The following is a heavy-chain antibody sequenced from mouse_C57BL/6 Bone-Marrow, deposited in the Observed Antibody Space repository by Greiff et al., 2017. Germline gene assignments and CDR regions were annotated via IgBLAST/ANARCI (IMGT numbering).Heavy chain of an antibody. J-gene: IGHJ2*01. CDR2: ISYDGSN. CDR3: ARGYYIDY. CDR1: GYSITSGYY. V-gene: IGHV3-6*01. D-gene: IGHD2-12*01. Sequence: EVQLVESGPGLVKPSQSLSLTCSVTGYSITSGYYWNWIRQLPGNTLEWMGYISYDGSNNYNPSLKNRISITRDTSKNQFFLKLKSVTTEDTATYCCARGYYIDYWGQGTTLTVSS.